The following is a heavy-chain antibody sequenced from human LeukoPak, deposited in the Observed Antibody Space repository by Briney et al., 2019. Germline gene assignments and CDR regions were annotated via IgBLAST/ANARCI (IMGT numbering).Heavy chain of an antibody. Sequence: GSSVKVSCKASGGTFSSYAISWVRQAPGQGLEWMGGIIPIFGTANYAQKFQGRVTITADESTSTAYMELSSLRSEDTAVYYCARRSGGYYYYYYMDVWGKGTPVTVSS. CDR2: IIPIFGTA. V-gene: IGHV1-69*01. CDR1: GGTFSSYA. J-gene: IGHJ6*03. D-gene: IGHD1-26*01. CDR3: ARRSGGYYYYYYMDV.